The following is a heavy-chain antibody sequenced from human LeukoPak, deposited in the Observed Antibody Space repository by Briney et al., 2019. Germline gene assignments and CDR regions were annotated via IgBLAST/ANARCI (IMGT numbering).Heavy chain of an antibody. J-gene: IGHJ4*02. D-gene: IGHD3-3*02. V-gene: IGHV3-15*01. CDR1: GITFSDYW. CDR2: IKSKGDGETI. Sequence: NPGGSLRLSCVASGITFSDYWMSWVRQAPGKGLEWVGRIKSKGDGETIDYNTPVKGRFSISRDDSKNTLYLQMNSLKDEDTAMYYCTVRSSIWGQGTLVTVSS. CDR3: TVRSSI.